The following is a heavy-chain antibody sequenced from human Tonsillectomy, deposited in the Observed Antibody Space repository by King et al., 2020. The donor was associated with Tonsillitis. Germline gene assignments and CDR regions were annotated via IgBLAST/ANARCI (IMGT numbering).Heavy chain of an antibody. CDR1: GGSFSAYC. CDR2: INHSGST. Sequence: VQLQQWGAGLLKPSETLSLTCAVYGGSFSAYCWSWIRQPPGKGLEWIGEINHSGSTNYNSSLKSRVSISVDTSKNQFSLKLSSVTAADTAVYYCARGDIVVVTAIPGGYFDYWGQGNLVTVSS. J-gene: IGHJ4*02. V-gene: IGHV4-34*01. CDR3: ARGDIVVVTAIPGGYFDY. D-gene: IGHD2-21*02.